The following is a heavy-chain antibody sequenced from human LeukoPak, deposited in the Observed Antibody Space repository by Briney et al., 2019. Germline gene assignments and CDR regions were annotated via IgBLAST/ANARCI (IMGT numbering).Heavy chain of an antibody. J-gene: IGHJ4*02. CDR1: GFTFSSYA. V-gene: IGHV3-23*01. CDR2: ISGSGGST. D-gene: IGHD1-26*01. CDR3: AKDKRGAYSGSSHDDY. Sequence: GGSLRLSCAASGFTFSSYAMSWVRQAPGKGLEWVSAISGSGGSTYYADSVKGRFTISRDNSKNTLYLQMNSLRAEDTAVYYCAKDKRGAYSGSSHDDYWGQGTLVTVSS.